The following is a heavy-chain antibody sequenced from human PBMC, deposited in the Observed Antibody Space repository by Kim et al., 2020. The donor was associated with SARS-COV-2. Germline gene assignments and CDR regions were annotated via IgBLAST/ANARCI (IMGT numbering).Heavy chain of an antibody. CDR1: GGSISSGTW. D-gene: IGHD1-26*01. CDR2: ISHSGNT. V-gene: IGHV4-4*02. Sequence: SETLSLTCGVSGGSISSGTWWSWVRQPPGKGLEWLGEISHSGNTNYNPSLRSRVTISVDKSKNHFSLSLNSVTAADTAVYYCARLDYHIGGYYWFDPWGQGTLVTVSS. CDR3: ARLDYHIGGYYWFDP. J-gene: IGHJ5*02.